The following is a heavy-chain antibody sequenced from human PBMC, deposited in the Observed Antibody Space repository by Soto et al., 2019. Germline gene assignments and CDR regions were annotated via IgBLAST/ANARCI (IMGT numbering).Heavy chain of an antibody. V-gene: IGHV4-31*03. CDR2: IYYSGST. CDR1: GGSISSGGYY. Sequence: SETLSLTCTVSGGSISSGGYYWSWIRQHPGKGLEWIGYIYYSGSTYYNPSLKSRVTISVDTSKNQFSLKLSSVTAADTAVYYCARDSVSGSVYYYFDYWGQGTLVTVSS. D-gene: IGHD3-22*01. CDR3: ARDSVSGSVYYYFDY. J-gene: IGHJ4*02.